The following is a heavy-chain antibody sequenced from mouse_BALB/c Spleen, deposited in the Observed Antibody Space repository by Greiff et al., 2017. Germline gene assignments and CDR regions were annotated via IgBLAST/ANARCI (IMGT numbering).Heavy chain of an antibody. D-gene: IGHD2-12*01. CDR2: IYPGSGNT. J-gene: IGHJ2*01. V-gene: IGHV1-77*01. Sequence: VQLQQSGAELARPGASVKLSCKASGYTFTDYYINWVKQRTGQGLEWIGEIYPGSGNTYYNEKFKGKATLTADKSSSTAYMQLSSLTSEDSAVYFCARRDDKYYFDYWGQGTTLTVSS. CDR3: ARRDDKYYFDY. CDR1: GYTFTDYY.